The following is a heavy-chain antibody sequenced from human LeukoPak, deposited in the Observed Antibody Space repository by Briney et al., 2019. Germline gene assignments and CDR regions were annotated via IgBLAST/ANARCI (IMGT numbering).Heavy chain of an antibody. CDR1: GYTFIDYY. J-gene: IGHJ4*02. V-gene: IGHV1-2*06. D-gene: IGHD7-27*01. CDR3: ARDLPSTSNWELDY. Sequence: ASVKVSCKASGYTFIDYYIHWVRQASGQGLEWMGRINPNIPNTDDTGYAQNFQGRVTMTSDTSISTAFMELSRLTSDDTAVYYCARDLPSTSNWELDYWGQGTLVTVSS. CDR2: INPNIPNTDDT.